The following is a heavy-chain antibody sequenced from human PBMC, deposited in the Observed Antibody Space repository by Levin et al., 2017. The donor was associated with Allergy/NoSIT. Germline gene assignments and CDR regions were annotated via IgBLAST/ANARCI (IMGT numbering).Heavy chain of an antibody. Sequence: PGGSLRLSCAASGFTFSSYAMSWVRQAPGKGLEWVSAISGTGGSTYYADSVKGRFTISRDNSKHTLYLQMNSLRAEDTAVYYCAKVADYYYGSGTYVLYYFDYWGQGTLVTVSS. CDR2: ISGTGGST. V-gene: IGHV3-23*01. D-gene: IGHD3-10*01. CDR1: GFTFSSYA. CDR3: AKVADYYYGSGTYVLYYFDY. J-gene: IGHJ4*02.